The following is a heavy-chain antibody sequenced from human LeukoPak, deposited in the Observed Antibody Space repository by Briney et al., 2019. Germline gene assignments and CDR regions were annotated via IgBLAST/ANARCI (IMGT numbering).Heavy chain of an antibody. V-gene: IGHV4-34*01. J-gene: IGHJ5*02. CDR1: GGSFSGYY. D-gene: IGHD6-13*01. Sequence: PSETLSLTCAVYGGSFSGYYRSWIRQPPGKGLEWIGEINHSGSTNYNPSLKSRVTISVDTSKNQFSLKLSSVTAADTAVYYCARGVSSSWRRGRWFDPWGQGTLVTVSS. CDR2: INHSGST. CDR3: ARGVSSSWRRGRWFDP.